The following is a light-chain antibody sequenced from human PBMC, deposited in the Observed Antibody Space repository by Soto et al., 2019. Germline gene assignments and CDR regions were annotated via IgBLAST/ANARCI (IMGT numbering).Light chain of an antibody. V-gene: IGKV1-5*01. CDR2: DAS. Sequence: DIHMTQSPSTLSASVGDRVTITCRASQSISSWLAWYQQKPGKAPKLLIYDASSLESGVQSRFSGSGSGTEFTLTIRSLQPDEFATYYCKQYNSYSRTFGQGTKVDI. J-gene: IGKJ1*01. CDR1: QSISSW. CDR3: KQYNSYSRT.